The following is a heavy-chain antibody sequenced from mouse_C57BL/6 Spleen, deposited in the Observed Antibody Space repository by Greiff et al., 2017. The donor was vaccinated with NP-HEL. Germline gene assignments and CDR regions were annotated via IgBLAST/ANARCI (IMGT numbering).Heavy chain of an antibody. J-gene: IGHJ2*01. CDR1: GFTFSDYG. CDR3: ARIANFYFDY. CDR2: ISSGSSTI. Sequence: EVKLMESGGGLVKPGGSLKLSCAASGFTFSDYGMHWVRQAPEKGLEWVAYISSGSSTIYYADTVKGRFTISRDNAKNTLFLQMTSLRSEDTAMYHCARIANFYFDYWGQGTTLTVSS. V-gene: IGHV5-17*01. D-gene: IGHD4-1*01.